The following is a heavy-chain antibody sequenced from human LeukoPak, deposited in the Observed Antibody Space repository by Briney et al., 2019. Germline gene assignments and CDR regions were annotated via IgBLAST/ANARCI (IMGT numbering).Heavy chain of an antibody. J-gene: IGHJ4*02. V-gene: IGHV3-64*02. CDR2: ISYNGGST. CDR3: TTDRDGGPDY. CDR1: GFTFTNYA. D-gene: IGHD2-21*01. Sequence: GGSLRLSCAASGFTFTNYAMHWVRQAPGKGLEFVSAISYNGGSTYYADSVKGRFTISRDNSKNTLYLQMGSLTAEDMAVYYCTTDRDGGPDYWGQGTLVTVSS.